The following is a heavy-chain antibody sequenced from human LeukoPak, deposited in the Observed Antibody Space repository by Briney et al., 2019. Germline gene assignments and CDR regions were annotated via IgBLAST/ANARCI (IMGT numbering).Heavy chain of an antibody. CDR3: ARDRDRGAAAGRDY. CDR1: GFTFSSYE. D-gene: IGHD6-13*01. Sequence: GGSLRLSXAASGFTFSSYEMNWVRQAPGKGLEWVSYISSSGSTIYYADSVKGRFTISRDNAKNSLYLQMNSLRAEDTAVYYCARDRDRGAAAGRDYWGQGTLVTVSS. J-gene: IGHJ4*02. V-gene: IGHV3-48*03. CDR2: ISSSGSTI.